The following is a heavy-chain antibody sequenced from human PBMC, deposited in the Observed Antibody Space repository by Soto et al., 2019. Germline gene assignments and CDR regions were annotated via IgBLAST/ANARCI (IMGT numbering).Heavy chain of an antibody. V-gene: IGHV4-34*01. CDR3: ARRDLGYCSSTSCSGGSYYFDY. CDR2: INHSGST. Sequence: QVQLQQWGAGLLKPSETLSLTCAVYGGSFSGYYWSWIRQPPGKGLEWIGEINHSGSTNYNPSLKSRVTISVDTSMNQFSLKLSSVTAADTAVYYCARRDLGYCSSTSCSGGSYYFDYWGQGTLVTVSS. D-gene: IGHD2-2*01. J-gene: IGHJ4*02. CDR1: GGSFSGYY.